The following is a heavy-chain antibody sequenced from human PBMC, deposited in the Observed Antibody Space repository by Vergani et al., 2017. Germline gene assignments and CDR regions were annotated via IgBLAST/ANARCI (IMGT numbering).Heavy chain of an antibody. J-gene: IGHJ3*02. CDR1: GWSFSGYY. V-gene: IGHV4-34*01. D-gene: IGHD5-12*01. Sequence: QVQLQQWGAGLLKPSETLSLTCAVYGWSFSGYYWSWIRQPPGKGLEWIGEINHSGSTNYNPSLKSRVTISVDTSKNQFSLKLSSVTAAETAVYYCARYSGYDFEAFDIWGQGTMVTVSS. CDR3: ARYSGYDFEAFDI. CDR2: INHSGST.